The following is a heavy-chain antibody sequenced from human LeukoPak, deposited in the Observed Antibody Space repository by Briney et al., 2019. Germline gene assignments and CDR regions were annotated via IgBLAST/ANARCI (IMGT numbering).Heavy chain of an antibody. D-gene: IGHD3-10*01. CDR2: ITSSSIYI. CDR1: GFTFSSYT. Sequence: PGGSLRLSCAASGFTFSSYTMNWVRQAPGKGLEWVSSITSSSIYIYDADSVKGRFTISRDNAKNSLYLQMNSLRAEDTAVYYCARDLFTTMVRGVPRLNGMDVWGQGTTVTVSS. V-gene: IGHV3-21*06. J-gene: IGHJ6*02. CDR3: ARDLFTTMVRGVPRLNGMDV.